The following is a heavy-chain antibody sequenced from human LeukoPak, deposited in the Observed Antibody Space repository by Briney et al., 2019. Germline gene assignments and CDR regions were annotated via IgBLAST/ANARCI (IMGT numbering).Heavy chain of an antibody. CDR2: ISSRSTYI. Sequence: GGSLRLSCAASGVTFSSYSMNWVRQAPGKGLEWVSSISSRSTYIYYADSVKGRFTISRDNAKDSLYLQMNSLRAEDTAVYYCAELGITMIGGVWGKGTTVTISS. J-gene: IGHJ6*04. D-gene: IGHD3-10*02. V-gene: IGHV3-21*01. CDR3: AELGITMIGGV. CDR1: GVTFSSYS.